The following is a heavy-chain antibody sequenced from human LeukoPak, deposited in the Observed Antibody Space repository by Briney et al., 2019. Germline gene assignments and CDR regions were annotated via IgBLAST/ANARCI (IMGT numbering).Heavy chain of an antibody. V-gene: IGHV1-2*04. CDR3: ARDSGGRSGTYLPPGYYGMDV. Sequence: GASVKVSCKASGYTFTGYYMHWVRQAPGQGLEWMGWINPKSGGTNYAQKFQGWVTVTRDTSISTAYMELSRLRSDDTAVYYCARDSGGRSGTYLPPGYYGMDVWGQGTTVTVSS. D-gene: IGHD1-26*01. J-gene: IGHJ6*02. CDR2: INPKSGGT. CDR1: GYTFTGYY.